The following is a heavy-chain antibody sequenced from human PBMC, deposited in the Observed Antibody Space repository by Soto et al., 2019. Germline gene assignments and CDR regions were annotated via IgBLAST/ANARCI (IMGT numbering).Heavy chain of an antibody. CDR1: GGSISSGGYY. D-gene: IGHD6-19*01. CDR3: ATSSGWYFDY. Sequence: SETLSLTCTVSGGSISSGGYYWSWIRQHPGKGLEWIGYIYYSGSTYYNPSLKSRVTISVDTSKNQFSLKLSSVTAADTAVYYCATSSGWYFDYWGPGTLVTVSS. CDR2: IYYSGST. J-gene: IGHJ4*02. V-gene: IGHV4-31*03.